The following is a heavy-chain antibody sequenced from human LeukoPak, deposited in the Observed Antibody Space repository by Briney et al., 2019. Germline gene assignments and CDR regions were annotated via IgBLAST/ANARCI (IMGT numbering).Heavy chain of an antibody. CDR3: ARDYYGSGNWFDP. CDR1: GGSISSYY. J-gene: IGHJ5*02. V-gene: IGHV4-59*12. Sequence: SETLSLTCTVSGGSISSYYWSWIRQPPGKGLEWIGYIYHSGSTYYNPSLKSRVTISVDRSKNQFSLKLSSVTAADTAVYYCARDYYGSGNWFDPWGQGTLVTVSS. CDR2: IYHSGST. D-gene: IGHD3-10*01.